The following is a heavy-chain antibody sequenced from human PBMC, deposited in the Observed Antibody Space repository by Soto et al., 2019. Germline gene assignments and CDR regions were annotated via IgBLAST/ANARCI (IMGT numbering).Heavy chain of an antibody. CDR3: TRNNNYYSSDY. CDR1: GFTFGDYG. Sequence: GGSLRLSCTASGFTFGDYGMSWVRQAPGKGLEWVGFIRSKGYGGTTEYAPSVKGRFTISRDDPKSIAYLQMNSLKTEYTAVYYCTRNNNYYSSDYWGQGTLVTSPQ. D-gene: IGHD3-22*01. J-gene: IGHJ4*02. CDR2: IRSKGYGGTT. V-gene: IGHV3-49*04.